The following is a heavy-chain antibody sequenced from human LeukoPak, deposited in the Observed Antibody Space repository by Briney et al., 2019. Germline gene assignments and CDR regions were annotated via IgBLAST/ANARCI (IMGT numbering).Heavy chain of an antibody. V-gene: IGHV3-53*01. Sequence: GGSLRLSCEASGFTDSTNFMGWVRQAPGKGLEWVSIIHTGGATYYMESVKGQSSISRDNFKNTLYLQMNSLRAEDTAVYYCARGRGSDWGQGTLVTVSS. D-gene: IGHD2-15*01. CDR3: ARGRGSD. J-gene: IGHJ4*02. CDR2: IHTGGAT. CDR1: GFTDSTNF.